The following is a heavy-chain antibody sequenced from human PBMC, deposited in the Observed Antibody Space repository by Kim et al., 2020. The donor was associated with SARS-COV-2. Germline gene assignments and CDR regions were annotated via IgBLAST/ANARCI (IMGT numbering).Heavy chain of an antibody. D-gene: IGHD3-3*01. CDR1: GFTFSSYS. CDR3: AREREVGAFWSGYDYYYYGMDV. CDR2: ISSSSSYI. V-gene: IGHV3-21*01. Sequence: GGSLRLSCAASGFTFSSYSMNWVRQAPGKGLEWVSSISSSSSYIYYADSVKGRFTISRDNAKNSLYLQMNSLRAEDTAVYYCAREREVGAFWSGYDYYYYGMDVWGQGTTVTVSS. J-gene: IGHJ6*02.